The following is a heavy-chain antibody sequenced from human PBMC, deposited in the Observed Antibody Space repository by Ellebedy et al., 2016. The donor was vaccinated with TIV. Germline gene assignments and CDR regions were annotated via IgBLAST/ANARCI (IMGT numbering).Heavy chain of an antibody. CDR2: TYYRSKWYN. V-gene: IGHV6-1*01. J-gene: IGHJ4*02. CDR1: GDSVSSNSAA. D-gene: IGHD2-21*02. CDR3: ARDLMLRGDTASIFDY. Sequence: SQTLSLTCAISGDSVSSNSAAWNWIRQSPSRGLEWLGRTYYRSKWYNDYAVSVKSRITINPDTSKNQFSLQLNSVTPEDTAVYYCARDLMLRGDTASIFDYWGQGTLVTVSS.